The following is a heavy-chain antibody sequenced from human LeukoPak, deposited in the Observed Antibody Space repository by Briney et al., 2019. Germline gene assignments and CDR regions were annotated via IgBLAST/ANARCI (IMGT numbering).Heavy chain of an antibody. V-gene: IGHV4-39*01. CDR2: IYYSGST. J-gene: IGHJ1*01. D-gene: IGHD2/OR15-2a*01. CDR1: GGSISSSSYY. CDR3: ARHLPMALEYFEI. Sequence: SETLSLTCSVSGGSISSSSYYWGWIRQPPGKGLEWLVSIYYSGSTYYNPSLKSRVSISVDTSKNQLSLKLTSVTAADTAVYYCARHLPMALEYFEIWGQGTLVTVSS.